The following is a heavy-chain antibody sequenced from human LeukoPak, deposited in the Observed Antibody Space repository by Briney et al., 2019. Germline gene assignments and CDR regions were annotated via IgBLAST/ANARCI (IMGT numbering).Heavy chain of an antibody. J-gene: IGHJ4*02. D-gene: IGHD5-12*01. CDR1: GGSISGSSYY. Sequence: SETLSLTCTVSGGSISGSSYYWGWIRQPPGKGLEWIGSIYYSGSTYYNPSLKSRVTISVDTSKNQFSLKLSSVTAADTAVYYCARVGDSGYDFNYWGQGTLVTVSS. CDR2: IYYSGST. V-gene: IGHV4-39*07. CDR3: ARVGDSGYDFNY.